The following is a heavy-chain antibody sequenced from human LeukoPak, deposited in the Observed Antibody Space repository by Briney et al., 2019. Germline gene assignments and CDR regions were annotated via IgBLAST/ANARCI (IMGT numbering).Heavy chain of an antibody. CDR3: AKGGQYCSGGSCYYYYYMDV. CDR2: IRYDGSNK. D-gene: IGHD2-15*01. J-gene: IGHJ6*03. V-gene: IGHV3-30*02. CDR1: GFTFSSYG. Sequence: GGSLRLSCAASGFTFSSYGMHWVRQAPGKGLEWVAFIRYDGSNKYYADSVKGRFTISRDNSKNTLYLQMNSLRAEDTAVYYCAKGGQYCSGGSCYYYYYMDVWGKGTTVTVSS.